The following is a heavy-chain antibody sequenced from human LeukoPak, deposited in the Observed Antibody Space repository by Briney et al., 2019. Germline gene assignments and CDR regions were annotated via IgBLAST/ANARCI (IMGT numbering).Heavy chain of an antibody. CDR1: GGTFSSYA. CDR3: AGVLWVGATDSHHLTYYYGMDV. CDR2: IITILGIA. J-gene: IGHJ6*02. D-gene: IGHD1-26*01. V-gene: IGHV1-69*04. Sequence: EASVKVSCTASGGTFSSYAISWVRHAPGQGLEWMGRIITILGIANHAQKFQGRVTITADKSTSTAYMELSSLRSEDTAVYYCAGVLWVGATDSHHLTYYYGMDVWGQGTTVTVSS.